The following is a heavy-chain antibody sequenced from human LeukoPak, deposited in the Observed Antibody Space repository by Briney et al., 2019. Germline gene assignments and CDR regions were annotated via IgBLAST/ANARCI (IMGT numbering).Heavy chain of an antibody. CDR3: VRPLQEDAFDT. D-gene: IGHD4-11*01. V-gene: IGHV5-51*01. CDR1: GYRFTTDY. J-gene: IGHJ3*02. Sequence: KVSCKASGYRFTTDYIGWVRQMPGKGLEWMGIIYPDDSETNYSPSFQGQVSMSVDKSITTAYLQWSSLKASDTAMYYCVRPLQEDAFDTWGQGTMVTVS. CDR2: IYPDDSET.